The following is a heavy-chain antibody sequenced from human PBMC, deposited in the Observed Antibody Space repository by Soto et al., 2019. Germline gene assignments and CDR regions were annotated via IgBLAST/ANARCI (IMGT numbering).Heavy chain of an antibody. J-gene: IGHJ4*02. CDR3: AKDAWKYCSGSSCYFVY. CDR1: GFTFSSYG. V-gene: IGHV3-30*18. Sequence: QVQLVESGGGVVQPGRSLRLSCAASGFTFSSYGMHWVRQAPGKGLEWVAVISYDGSNKYYADSVKGRFTISRDNSKNTLYLQMNSLRAEDTAVYYCAKDAWKYCSGSSCYFVYWGQGTLVTVSS. D-gene: IGHD2-15*01. CDR2: ISYDGSNK.